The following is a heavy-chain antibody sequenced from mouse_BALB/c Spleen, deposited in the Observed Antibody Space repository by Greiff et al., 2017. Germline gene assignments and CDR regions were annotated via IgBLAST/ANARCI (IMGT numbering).Heavy chain of an antibody. CDR3: ARHGRTSYFDY. D-gene: IGHD1-1*02. CDR2: ISSGGSYT. Sequence: DVKLVESGGDLVKPGGSLKLSCAASGFTFSSYGMSWVRQTPDKRLEWVATISSGGSYTYYPDSVKGRFTISRDNAKNTLYLQMSSLKSEDTAMYYCARHGRTSYFDYWGQGTTLTVSS. J-gene: IGHJ2*01. CDR1: GFTFSSYG. V-gene: IGHV5-6*02.